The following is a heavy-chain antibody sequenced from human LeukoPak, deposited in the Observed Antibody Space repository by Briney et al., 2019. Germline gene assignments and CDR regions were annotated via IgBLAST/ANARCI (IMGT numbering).Heavy chain of an antibody. J-gene: IGHJ4*02. D-gene: IGHD3-10*01. CDR1: GFTFSDHA. Sequence: GGSLRLSCAASGFTFSDHAMTWVRQAPGKGLEWVAPISGSGIAKEYADSVKGRFTVSRDNSKNILYLQMNSLRAEDTAVYFCAKGPSGSYQGYFDSWGQGTLVTVSS. CDR2: ISGSGIAK. V-gene: IGHV3-23*01. CDR3: AKGPSGSYQGYFDS.